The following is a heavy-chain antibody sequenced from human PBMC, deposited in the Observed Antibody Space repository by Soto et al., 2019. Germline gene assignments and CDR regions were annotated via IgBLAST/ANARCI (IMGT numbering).Heavy chain of an antibody. Sequence: SETLSLTCTVSGGSISSYYWSWIRQPPGKGLEWIGYIYYSGSTNYNPSLQGRVTMTTGTSTSTAYMELRSLRSDDTAVYYCARDPYYDSSGSLGYWGQGTLVTVSS. CDR2: IYYSGST. D-gene: IGHD3-22*01. CDR3: ARDPYYDSSGSLGY. CDR1: GGSISSYY. J-gene: IGHJ4*02. V-gene: IGHV4-59*01.